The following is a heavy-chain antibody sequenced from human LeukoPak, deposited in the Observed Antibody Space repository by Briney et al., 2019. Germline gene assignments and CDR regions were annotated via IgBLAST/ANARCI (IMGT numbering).Heavy chain of an antibody. CDR3: ANLRTNSPVDY. J-gene: IGHJ4*02. V-gene: IGHV3-23*01. Sequence: GGSLRLSCVASGFTFSSYAMSWVRQAPGKGLEWVSAISGSGGSTYYADSVKGRFTISRDNSKNTLYLQMNSLRAEDTAVYYCANLRTNSPVDYWGQGTLVTVSS. CDR1: GFTFSSYA. CDR2: ISGSGGST. D-gene: IGHD2-2*01.